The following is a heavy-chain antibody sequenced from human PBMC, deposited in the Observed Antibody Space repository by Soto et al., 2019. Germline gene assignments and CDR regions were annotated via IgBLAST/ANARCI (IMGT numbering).Heavy chain of an antibody. D-gene: IGHD3-3*01. J-gene: IGHJ4*02. CDR2: INPSGGST. CDR1: GYTFTSYY. V-gene: IGHV1-46*01. Sequence: GASVKVSCKASGYTFTSYYMHWVRQAPGQGLEWMGIINPSGGSTSYAQKFQGRVTMTRDTSTSTVYMELSSLRSEDTAVYYCARDFRAPGGFGVVSQDPAPHYWGQRTLVTVSS. CDR3: ARDFRAPGGFGVVSQDPAPHY.